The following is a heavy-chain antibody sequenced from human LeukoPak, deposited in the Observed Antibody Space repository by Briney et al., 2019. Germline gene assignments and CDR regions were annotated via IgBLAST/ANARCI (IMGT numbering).Heavy chain of an antibody. CDR3: ARAPSEIGGYYPEYFRH. CDR2: IKSDGST. D-gene: IGHD3-22*01. Sequence: GGSLRLSCAASGFTFSSYWMHWVRQAPGKGLVWVSRIKSDGSTNYADSVKGRFTISRDNAKNTVSLQMNSLRAENTGVYYCARAPSEIGGYYPEYFRHWGQGTLVTVSS. V-gene: IGHV3-74*01. CDR1: GFTFSSYW. J-gene: IGHJ1*01.